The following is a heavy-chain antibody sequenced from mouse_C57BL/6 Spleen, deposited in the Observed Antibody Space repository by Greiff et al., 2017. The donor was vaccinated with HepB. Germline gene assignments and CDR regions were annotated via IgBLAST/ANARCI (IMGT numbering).Heavy chain of an antibody. CDR2: IDPSDSYT. J-gene: IGHJ2*01. V-gene: IGHV1-50*01. D-gene: IGHD2-3*01. Sequence: VQLQQPGAELVKPGASVKLSCKASGYTFTSYWMQWVKQRPGQGLEWIGEIDPSDSYTNYNQKFKGKATLTVDTSSSTAYMQLSSLTSEDSAVYYCARYEGWVDYWGQGTTLTVSS. CDR1: GYTFTSYW. CDR3: ARYEGWVDY.